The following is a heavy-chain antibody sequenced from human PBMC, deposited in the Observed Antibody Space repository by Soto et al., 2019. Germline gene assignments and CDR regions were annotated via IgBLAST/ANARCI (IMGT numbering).Heavy chain of an antibody. D-gene: IGHD3-16*02. J-gene: IGHJ4*02. CDR1: GGTFSSYA. CDR3: ARSDYVWGSYRYTHLFDY. CDR2: IIPIFGTA. Sequence: QVQLVQSGAEVKKPGSSVKVSCKASGGTFSSYAISWVRQAPGQGLEWMGGIIPIFGTANYAQKFQGRVTNTADESTSTDYMELRSLRSEDTAVYYCARSDYVWGSYRYTHLFDYWGQGTLVTVSS. V-gene: IGHV1-69*01.